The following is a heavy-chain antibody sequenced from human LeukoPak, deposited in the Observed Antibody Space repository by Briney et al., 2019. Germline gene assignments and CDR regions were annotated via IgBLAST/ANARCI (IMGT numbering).Heavy chain of an antibody. D-gene: IGHD5-24*01. J-gene: IGHJ3*02. CDR3: ANDPDGYNSPGAFDI. CDR1: GDSVSSTNAA. CDR2: TYYRFKWFH. V-gene: IGHV6-1*01. Sequence: SQTLSLTCAISGDSVSSTNAAWNWIRQSPSRGLEWLGRTYYRFKWFHDYAESVKSRISINPDTSKNQFSLQLNSVTPEDTAAYYCANDPDGYNSPGAFDIWGQGTMVIVSS.